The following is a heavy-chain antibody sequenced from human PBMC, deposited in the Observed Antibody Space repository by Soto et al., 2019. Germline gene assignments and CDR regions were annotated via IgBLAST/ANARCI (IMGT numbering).Heavy chain of an antibody. CDR1: GGSFSGYY. V-gene: IGHV4-34*01. CDR3: ARGAKTYSYASRTHHDKWFVP. J-gene: IGHJ5*02. Sequence: PSETLSLTCAVYGGSFSGYYWSWIRQPPGKGLEWIGEINHSGSTNYNPSLKSRITISVDTSKNQFSLKLSSVTAADTAVYYCARGAKTYSYASRTHHDKWFVPRGPGTLLTVSS. D-gene: IGHD3-10*01. CDR2: INHSGST.